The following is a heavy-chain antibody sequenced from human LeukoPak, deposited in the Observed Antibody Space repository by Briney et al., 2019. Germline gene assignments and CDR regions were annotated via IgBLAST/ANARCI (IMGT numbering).Heavy chain of an antibody. J-gene: IGHJ4*02. CDR1: GFSVTNNY. Sequence: GGSLRLSCAVSGFSVTNNYMSWVRQAPGKGLEWVSVFYVGGATYYADSVKGRFTISRDNSENTLYLQMKSLRAEDTAVYYCAKGPVSAIVGATTLDYWGQGTLVTVSS. CDR2: FYVGGAT. D-gene: IGHD1-26*01. CDR3: AKGPVSAIVGATTLDY. V-gene: IGHV3-53*01.